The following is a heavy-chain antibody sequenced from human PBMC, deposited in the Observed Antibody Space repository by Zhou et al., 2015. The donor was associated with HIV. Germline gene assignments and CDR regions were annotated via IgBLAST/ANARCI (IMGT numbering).Heavy chain of an antibody. J-gene: IGHJ3*02. CDR3: ARRGTQLWSDSFDI. CDR1: GYTFTSCD. CDR2: MNPNSHNV. V-gene: IGHV1-8*01. D-gene: IGHD5-18*01. Sequence: QVRLVQSGAEVKKPGASVKVSCEASGYTFTSCDINWVRQAAGQGLEWMGWMNPNSHNVDYAQKFQGRVTMTGDTSMRTVYMELSGLRSEDTAVYYCARRGTQLWSDSFDIWGQGTMVTVSS.